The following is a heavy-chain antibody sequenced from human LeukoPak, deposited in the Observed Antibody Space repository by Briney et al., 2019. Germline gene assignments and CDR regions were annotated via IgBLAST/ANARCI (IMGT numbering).Heavy chain of an antibody. J-gene: IGHJ6*03. CDR3: ARATSSYFYYMDV. Sequence: PSETLSLTCTVSGGSISSYYWSWIRQPAGKGLEWIGRIYTSGSTNYNPSLKSRVTISADTSKNQFSLNVSSVTAADTAVYYCARATSSYFYYMDVWGKGTTVTISS. D-gene: IGHD5-12*01. CDR1: GGSISSYY. V-gene: IGHV4-4*07. CDR2: IYTSGST.